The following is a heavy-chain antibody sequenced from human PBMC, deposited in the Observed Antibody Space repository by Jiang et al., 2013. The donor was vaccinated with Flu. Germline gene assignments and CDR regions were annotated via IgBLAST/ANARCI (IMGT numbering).Heavy chain of an antibody. CDR1: GYNFTKFW. CDR3: ARHRSESLSKVGFEN. J-gene: IGHJ4*02. D-gene: IGHD1-26*01. CDR2: IDPDDSDT. Sequence: GAEVKKPGESLTISCKGSGYNFTKFWIDWVRQEPGKGLEWMGVIDPDDSDTRYSPSFQGQVTISVDKSISTAYLQWNSLKVTDTAIYYCARHRSESLSKVGFENWGQGALVTVAS. V-gene: IGHV5-51*01.